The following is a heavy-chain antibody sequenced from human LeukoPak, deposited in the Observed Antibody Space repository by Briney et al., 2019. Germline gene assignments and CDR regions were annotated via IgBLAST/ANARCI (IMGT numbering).Heavy chain of an antibody. D-gene: IGHD1-26*01. J-gene: IGHJ4*02. CDR2: IYYSGIT. Sequence: PSETLSITCTVSGGSISRYYWSWIRQPPGKGLEWIGYIYYSGITNYNPSLKSRVTISVDTSKNQFSLKLSSVTAADTAMYYCARDYQMSGTYSYYFDYWGQGTLVTVSS. CDR3: ARDYQMSGTYSYYFDY. V-gene: IGHV4-59*01. CDR1: GGSISRYY.